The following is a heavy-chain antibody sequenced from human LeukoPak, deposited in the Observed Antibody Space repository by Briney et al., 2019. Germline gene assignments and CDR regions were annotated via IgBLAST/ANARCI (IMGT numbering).Heavy chain of an antibody. J-gene: IGHJ4*02. CDR2: IRYDGSNK. V-gene: IGHV3-30*02. CDR1: GFTFSSYG. Sequence: GGSLRLSCAASGFTFSSYGMHWVRQAPGKGLEWVAFIRYDGSNKYYADSVKGRFTISRDNSKNTLYLQMNSLRAEDTAVYYCAKPSYGSGNKLGDPIGYWGQGTLVTVSS. D-gene: IGHD3-10*01. CDR3: AKPSYGSGNKLGDPIGY.